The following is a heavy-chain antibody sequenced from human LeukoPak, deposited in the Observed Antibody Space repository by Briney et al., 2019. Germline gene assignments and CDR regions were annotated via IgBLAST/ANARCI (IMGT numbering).Heavy chain of an antibody. Sequence: GESLKISFQVSGYRFTNYWIGWVRQVPGKGLEWMGIIYPDESDTKYSPSFQGQVTISADKSISTAYLQWSSLKASDTAMYYCARSGRLGYCSGGSCFRWDYWGQGTLVTVSS. D-gene: IGHD2-15*01. J-gene: IGHJ4*02. CDR2: IYPDESDT. CDR1: GYRFTNYW. CDR3: ARSGRLGYCSGGSCFRWDY. V-gene: IGHV5-51*01.